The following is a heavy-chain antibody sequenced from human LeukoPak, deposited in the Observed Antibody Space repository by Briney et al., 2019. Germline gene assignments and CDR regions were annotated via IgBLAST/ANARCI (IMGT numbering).Heavy chain of an antibody. J-gene: IGHJ4*02. Sequence: PSETLSLTCTVSGGSISSYYWSWIRQPAGKGLEWIGRVYTSGSTNYNPSLKSRVTMSVDTSKNQFSLKLSSVTAADTAVYYCARARRRAQVDTAMVRFDYWGQGTLVTVSS. CDR2: VYTSGST. CDR1: GGSISSYY. D-gene: IGHD5-18*01. V-gene: IGHV4-4*07. CDR3: ARARRRAQVDTAMVRFDY.